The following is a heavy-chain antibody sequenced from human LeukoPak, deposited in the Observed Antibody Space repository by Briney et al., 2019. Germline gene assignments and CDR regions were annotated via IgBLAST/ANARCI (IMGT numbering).Heavy chain of an antibody. CDR2: IKEDGSIQ. J-gene: IGHJ4*02. CDR1: GFTFSSYW. CDR3: ARDVWTGVAVSDY. Sequence: GGSLRLSCVASGFTFSSYWMTWVRQAPGKGLEWLANIKEDGSIQYYLDSVRGRFTISRDNAKTSVYLQLNSLRADDTAVYYCARDVWTGVAVSDYWGQGTLVTVST. D-gene: IGHD6-19*01. V-gene: IGHV3-7*01.